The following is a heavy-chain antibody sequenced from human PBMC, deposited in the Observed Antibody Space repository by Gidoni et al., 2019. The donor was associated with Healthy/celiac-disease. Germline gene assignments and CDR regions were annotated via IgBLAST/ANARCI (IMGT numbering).Heavy chain of an antibody. V-gene: IGHV3-64D*06. CDR2: ISSNGGST. J-gene: IGHJ4*02. Sequence: EVQLVESGGGLFLPGGSLRLSCTAAGSTLRSYAMHWVRQAPGKGLEYVSAISSNGGSTYYADSVKGRFTISRDNSKNTLYLQMSSLRAEDTAVYYCVKGKWLIAAAYFDYWGQGTLVTVSS. CDR1: GSTLRSYA. CDR3: VKGKWLIAAAYFDY. D-gene: IGHD6-13*01.